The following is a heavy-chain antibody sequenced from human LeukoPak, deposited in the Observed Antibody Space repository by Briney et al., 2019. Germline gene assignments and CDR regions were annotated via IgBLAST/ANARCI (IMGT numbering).Heavy chain of an antibody. CDR3: ARGVISSWSYYFDY. CDR2: IYTSGST. Sequence: PSQTLSLTCTVSGGSISSGSYYWSWIRQPAGKGLEWIGRIYTSGSTNYNPSLKSRVTISVDTSKNHFSLRLSSVTAADTALYYWARGVISSWSYYFDYWGQGTLVTVSS. CDR1: GGSISSGSYY. J-gene: IGHJ4*02. D-gene: IGHD6-13*01. V-gene: IGHV4-61*02.